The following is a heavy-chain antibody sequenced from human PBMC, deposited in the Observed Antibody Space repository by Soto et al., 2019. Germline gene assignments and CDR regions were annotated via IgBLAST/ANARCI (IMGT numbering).Heavy chain of an antibody. V-gene: IGHV3-23*01. CDR1: GFTFSNYA. CDR3: AKYIYSGSYLEAFDI. D-gene: IGHD1-26*01. Sequence: PGGSLRLSCAASGFTFSNYAMGWVRQAPGKGLEWVSAISGSGGSTYYADSVKGRFTISRDNSKNTLYLQMYSLRAEDTAVYYCAKYIYSGSYLEAFDIWGQGTMVTVSS. J-gene: IGHJ3*02. CDR2: ISGSGGST.